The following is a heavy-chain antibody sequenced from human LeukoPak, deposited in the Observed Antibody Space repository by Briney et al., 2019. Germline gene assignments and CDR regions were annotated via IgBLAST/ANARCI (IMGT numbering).Heavy chain of an antibody. D-gene: IGHD3-3*01. J-gene: IGHJ4*02. CDR3: ARGRRFLEPIAY. V-gene: IGHV3-66*01. Sequence: TGGSLRLSCAASGFTVSSNYMSWVRQAPGKGLEWVSVIYSGGSTYYADSVKGRFTISRDNSKNTLYLQMNSLRAEDTAVYYCARGRRFLEPIAYWGQGTLVTVSS. CDR1: GFTVSSNY. CDR2: IYSGGST.